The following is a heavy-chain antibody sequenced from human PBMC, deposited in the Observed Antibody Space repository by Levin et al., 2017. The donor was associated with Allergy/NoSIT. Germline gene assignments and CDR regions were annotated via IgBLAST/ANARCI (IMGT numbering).Heavy chain of an antibody. CDR2: IWYDGSNK. D-gene: IGHD6-13*01. V-gene: IGHV3-33*01. J-gene: IGHJ1*01. Sequence: GGSLRLSCAASGFTFSSYGMHWVRQAPGKGLEWVAVIWYDGSNKYYADSVKGRFTISRDNSKNTLYLQMNSLRAEDTAVYYCARTEREYSSSRAEYFQHWGQGTLVTVSS. CDR3: ARTEREYSSSRAEYFQH. CDR1: GFTFSSYG.